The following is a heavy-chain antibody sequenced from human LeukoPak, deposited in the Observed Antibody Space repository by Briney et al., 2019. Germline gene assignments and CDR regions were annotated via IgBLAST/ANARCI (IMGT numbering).Heavy chain of an antibody. D-gene: IGHD3-3*01. V-gene: IGHV4-39*01. CDR2: IYYSGST. J-gene: IGHJ4*02. CDR1: GGSISSSSYY. CDR3: ASRITIFGVVTGDY. Sequence: PSETLSLTCTVSGGSISSSSYYWGWLRQPPGKGLEWIGSIYYSGSTYYNPSHKRRVTISVDTSKNQFSLKLSSVTAADTAVYYCASRITIFGVVTGDYWGQGTLVTVSS.